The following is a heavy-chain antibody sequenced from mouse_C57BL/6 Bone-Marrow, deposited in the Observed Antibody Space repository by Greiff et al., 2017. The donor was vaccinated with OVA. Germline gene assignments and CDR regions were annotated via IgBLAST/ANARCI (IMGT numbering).Heavy chain of an antibody. J-gene: IGHJ3*01. Sequence: LQQPGAELVKPGASVKLSCKASGYTFTSYWMQWVKQRPGQGLEWIGEIDPSDSYTNYNQKFKGKATLTVDTSSSTAYMQLSSLTSEDSAVYYCARLDDYDEAYWGQGTLVTVSA. CDR1: GYTFTSYW. D-gene: IGHD2-4*01. CDR3: ARLDDYDEAY. CDR2: IDPSDSYT. V-gene: IGHV1-50*01.